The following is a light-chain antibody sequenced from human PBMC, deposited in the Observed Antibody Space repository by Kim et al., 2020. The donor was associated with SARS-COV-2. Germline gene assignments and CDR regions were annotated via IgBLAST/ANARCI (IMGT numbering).Light chain of an antibody. CDR1: SSDVGFYNY. CDR3: SSFTSSRTYV. CDR2: AVN. V-gene: IGLV2-14*03. Sequence: GQSITISCTGTSSDVGFYNYVSWDQQHPDKAPRLIISAVNSRSSGVPNRFSGSKSGNTAYLSISGLQAEDEADYYCSSFTSSRTYVFGTGTKVTVL. J-gene: IGLJ1*01.